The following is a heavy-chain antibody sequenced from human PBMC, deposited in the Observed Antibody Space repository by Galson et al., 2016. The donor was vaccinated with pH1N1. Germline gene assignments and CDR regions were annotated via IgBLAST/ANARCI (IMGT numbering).Heavy chain of an antibody. CDR2: IYSGGST. J-gene: IGHJ4*02. CDR3: AACGGDCYFDGEYNGFDY. Sequence: SLRLSCAASGFTVSSNYMSWVRQAPGKGLEWVSVIYSGGSTHYADSVKGRFTISRDNSENTLYLQMNSRRAEHTAVYYCAACGGDCYFDGEYNGFDYCGQGTLVTVSS. V-gene: IGHV3-53*01. D-gene: IGHD2-21*02. CDR1: GFTVSSNY.